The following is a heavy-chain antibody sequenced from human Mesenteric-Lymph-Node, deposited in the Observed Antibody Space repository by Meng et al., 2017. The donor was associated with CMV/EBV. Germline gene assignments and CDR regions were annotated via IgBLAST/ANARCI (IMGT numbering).Heavy chain of an antibody. Sequence: ASVKVSCKASGYTFTSYDVNWVRQAPGQGLEWMGWMNPNSGNTGYAQKFQGRVTMTRNTSISTAYMELSSLRSEDTAVYYCARSSSSDSSVLGADYGMDVWGQGTTVTVSS. CDR1: GYTFTSYD. J-gene: IGHJ6*02. V-gene: IGHV1-8*01. CDR3: ARSSSSDSSVLGADYGMDV. CDR2: MNPNSGNT. D-gene: IGHD3-22*01.